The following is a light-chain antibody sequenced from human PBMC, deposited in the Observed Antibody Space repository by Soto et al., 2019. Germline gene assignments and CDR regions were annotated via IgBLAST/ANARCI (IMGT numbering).Light chain of an antibody. J-gene: IGKJ4*01. CDR3: MQSIQYPLT. V-gene: IGKV2D-29*01. CDR1: QSLLYSDGKTY. Sequence: DIVMTQTPLSLSVTPGQPASFSCKSSQSLLYSDGKTYLYWYLLKPGQPPQLLMYEVSNRFSGVPDRFSGSGSGTDFTLKISRVEAEDVGVYYCMQSIQYPLTFGGGTKVEIK. CDR2: EVS.